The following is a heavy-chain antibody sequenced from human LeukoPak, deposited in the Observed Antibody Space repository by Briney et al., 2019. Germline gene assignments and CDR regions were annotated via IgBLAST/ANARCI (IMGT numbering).Heavy chain of an antibody. CDR3: AGAPAGSLEWLSPFDY. D-gene: IGHD3-3*01. Sequence: SETLSLTCTVSGGSISSARYYWGWIRQPAGKALEWIVSIYASGSTNYNPSLKYRVTITTNTSKNQLSLKLSPVTAGTAADYFCAGAPAGSLEWLSPFDYWGQGPLVTVSS. V-gene: IGHV4-61*02. CDR2: IYASGST. CDR1: GGSISSARYY. J-gene: IGHJ4*02.